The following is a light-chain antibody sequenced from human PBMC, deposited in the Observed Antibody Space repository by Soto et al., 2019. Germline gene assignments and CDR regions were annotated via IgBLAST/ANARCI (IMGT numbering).Light chain of an antibody. Sequence: ETVLTQSPVTLSLSPGERATLSCRASQNVGSYLAWYQQKPGQAPRLLIYGASIRATGIPARFSGSGSGTFFTLTISSLEPEDFAVYYCQQCGNWPSVTFGGGTKVEIK. CDR3: QQCGNWPSVT. CDR1: QNVGSY. CDR2: GAS. V-gene: IGKV3-11*01. J-gene: IGKJ4*01.